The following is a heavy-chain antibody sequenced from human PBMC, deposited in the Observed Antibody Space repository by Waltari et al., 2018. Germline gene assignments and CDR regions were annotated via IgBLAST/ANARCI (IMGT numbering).Heavy chain of an antibody. CDR3: AKEGLGTVADFDY. J-gene: IGHJ4*02. Sequence: QVQLVESGGGVVQPGRSLRLSCAASGFTFSSYGMHWVRQAPGKGLEWVAVISDDGSNKNDADSVKGRFTISRDNSKNTLYLQMNSLRAEDTAVYYCAKEGLGTVADFDYWGQGTLVTVSS. CDR2: ISDDGSNK. V-gene: IGHV3-30*18. CDR1: GFTFSSYG. D-gene: IGHD6-19*01.